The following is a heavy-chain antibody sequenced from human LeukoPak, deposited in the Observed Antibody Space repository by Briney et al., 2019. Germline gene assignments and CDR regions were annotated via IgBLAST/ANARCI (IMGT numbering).Heavy chain of an antibody. V-gene: IGHV3-21*01. D-gene: IGHD3-9*01. J-gene: IGHJ5*02. CDR2: ISSSSSYI. CDR3: AREHYDILTGYIDGGWFDP. CDR1: GFTFSSYS. Sequence: GSPRLSCAASGFTFSSYSMNWVRQAPGKGLEWVSSISSSSSYIYYADSVKGRFTISRDNAKNSLYLQMNSLRAEDTAVYYCAREHYDILTGYIDGGWFDPCGQGTLVSASS.